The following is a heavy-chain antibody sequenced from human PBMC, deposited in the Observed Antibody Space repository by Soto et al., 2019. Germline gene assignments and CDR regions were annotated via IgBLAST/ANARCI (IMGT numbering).Heavy chain of an antibody. D-gene: IGHD3-9*01. CDR1: GYSFTSYW. CDR2: IYPGDSDT. J-gene: IGHJ4*02. V-gene: IGHV5-51*03. Sequence: EVQLVQSGAEVKKPGESLKISCKGSGYSFTSYWIGWVRQMPGKGLEWVGIIYPGDSDTRYSPSFQGQVNISADKSISTAYLQWNSLKASDTAMYYCARPQYDILTGYPYCFDYWGQGTLVTVSS. CDR3: ARPQYDILTGYPYCFDY.